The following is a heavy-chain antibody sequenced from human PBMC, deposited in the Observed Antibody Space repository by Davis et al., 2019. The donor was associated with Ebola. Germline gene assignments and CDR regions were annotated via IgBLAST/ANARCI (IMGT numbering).Heavy chain of an antibody. Sequence: PSETLSLTCTLSGGSISRGGSYWSWIRQHPGKGLEWIGYIYYSGSTYYNPSLKSRVTISLDTSKNQFSLNLRSVTAADTAVYYCARDLRYDSSGQDYYFYMDVWGKGTMVTVSS. D-gene: IGHD3-22*01. CDR2: IYYSGST. V-gene: IGHV4-31*03. J-gene: IGHJ6*03. CDR3: ARDLRYDSSGQDYYFYMDV. CDR1: GGSISRGGSY.